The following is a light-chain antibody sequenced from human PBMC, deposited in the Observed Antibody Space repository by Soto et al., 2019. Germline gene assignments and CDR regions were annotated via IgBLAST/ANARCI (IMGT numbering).Light chain of an antibody. J-gene: IGKJ1*01. CDR2: KAS. V-gene: IGKV1-5*03. Sequence: DIQMTQSPSTLSASVGDSLTLTCRASQSISSWLSWDQQKPGKAPKLLIYKASSLQTGVPSRFRGSGSGTEFTLTISSLQPDDFATYYCQKYNRYPWTFGQGTKVDIK. CDR3: QKYNRYPWT. CDR1: QSISSW.